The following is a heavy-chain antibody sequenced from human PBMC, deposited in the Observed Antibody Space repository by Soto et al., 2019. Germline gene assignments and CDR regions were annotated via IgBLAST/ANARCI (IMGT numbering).Heavy chain of an antibody. J-gene: IGHJ5*02. CDR3: ARDRVSSAASSRSNWFDP. D-gene: IGHD2-15*01. Sequence: SQTLSLTCAISGDSVSSNSAAWNWIRQSPSRGLEWLGRTYYRSKWYNDYAVSVKSRITINPDTSKNQFSLQLNSVTPEDTAVYYCARDRVSSAASSRSNWFDPWGQGTLVTVSS. CDR1: GDSVSSNSAA. V-gene: IGHV6-1*01. CDR2: TYYRSKWYN.